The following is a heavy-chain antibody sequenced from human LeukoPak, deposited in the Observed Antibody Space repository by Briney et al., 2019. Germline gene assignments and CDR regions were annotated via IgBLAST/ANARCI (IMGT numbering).Heavy chain of an antibody. J-gene: IGHJ5*02. CDR2: ISADGSVT. CDR3: ATAGGDGSRMGFDP. Sequence: PGGSLRLSCADSGFTFSRYWTHWVRQTPGKGPVWVSCISADGSVTRYADSVKGRFTISRDNTKSTLYLQMHSLRAEDTAVYYCATAGGDGSRMGFDPWGQGTLVTVSS. D-gene: IGHD2-15*01. CDR1: GFTFSRYW. V-gene: IGHV3-74*01.